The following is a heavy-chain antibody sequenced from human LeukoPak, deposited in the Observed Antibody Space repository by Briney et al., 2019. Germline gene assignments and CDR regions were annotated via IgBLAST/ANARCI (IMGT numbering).Heavy chain of an antibody. D-gene: IGHD1-26*01. CDR3: ARVRPSGSYYYYYGMDV. CDR1: GGSISSYY. Sequence: SETLSLTCTVSGGSISSYYWSWIRQPAGKGLEWIGRIYTSGSTNYNPSLKSRVTMSVDTSKNQFSLKLSSVTAADTAVYYCARVRPSGSYYYYYGMDVWGQGTTVTVPS. J-gene: IGHJ6*02. V-gene: IGHV4-4*07. CDR2: IYTSGST.